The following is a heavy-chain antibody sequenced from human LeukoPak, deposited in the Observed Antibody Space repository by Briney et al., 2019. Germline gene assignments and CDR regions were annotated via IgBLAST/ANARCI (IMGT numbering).Heavy chain of an antibody. D-gene: IGHD6-13*01. CDR1: GGSISSYY. Sequence: SETLSLTCTVSGGSISSYYWSWIRQPPGKGLEWIGYIYYSGSTNYNPSLKSRVTISVDTSKNQFSLKLSSVTAADTAVYYCARASPLRRSSSCFDYWGQGTLVTVSS. CDR3: ARASPLRRSSSCFDY. V-gene: IGHV4-59*01. CDR2: IYYSGST. J-gene: IGHJ4*02.